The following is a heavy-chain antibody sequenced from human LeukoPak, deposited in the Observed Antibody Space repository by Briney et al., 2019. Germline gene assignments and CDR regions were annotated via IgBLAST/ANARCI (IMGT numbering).Heavy chain of an antibody. CDR2: IYYSGST. Sequence: SETLSLTCTVSGGSISSYYWSWIRQPPGKGLEWIGYIYYSGSTNYNPSLKSRVTISVDTSKNQFSLKLSSVTAADTAVYYCARAEDTAVRGVPYLFDYWGKGTLVTVST. J-gene: IGHJ4*02. CDR3: ARAEDTAVRGVPYLFDY. CDR1: GGSISSYY. D-gene: IGHD3-10*01. V-gene: IGHV4-59*01.